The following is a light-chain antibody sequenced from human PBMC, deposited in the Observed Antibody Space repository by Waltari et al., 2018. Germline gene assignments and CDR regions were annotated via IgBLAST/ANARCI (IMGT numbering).Light chain of an antibody. CDR3: QQHGKWPLS. V-gene: IGKV3-11*01. J-gene: IGKJ4*01. CDR2: DAS. Sequence: EIELTQSPATLSLSPGERATLSCRASQSVSTSLAWYQQKPGQAPRLLIHDASNRATGTPARFSGSGSGTDFTLTIGSLEPEDFAVYYCQQHGKWPLSFGGGTKVEIE. CDR1: QSVSTS.